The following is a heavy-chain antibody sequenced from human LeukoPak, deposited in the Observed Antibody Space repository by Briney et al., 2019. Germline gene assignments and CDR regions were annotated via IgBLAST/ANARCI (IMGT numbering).Heavy chain of an antibody. CDR2: TYYRSKWYN. D-gene: IGHD5-18*01. J-gene: IGHJ3*02. CDR3: VRGGQGDGHSADEGFDI. V-gene: IGHV6-1*01. CDR1: GDSVFSNSS. Sequence: SQTLSLTCAISGDSVFSNSSWNWGRQSPSRGLEWLGRTYYRSKWYNDYGVSVKSRININPDTSKNHFSLQLSSVTPEDTAVYYCVRGGQGDGHSADEGFDIWGQGTMVTVS.